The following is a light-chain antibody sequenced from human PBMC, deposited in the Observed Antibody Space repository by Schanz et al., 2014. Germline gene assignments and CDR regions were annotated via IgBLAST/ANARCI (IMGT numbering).Light chain of an antibody. CDR2: EGS. Sequence: QSALTQPASVSGSPGQSITISCTGTSSDVGSYNLVSWYQHHPGKAPKLMIYEGSKRPSGVSNRFSGSGSGNTASLTISGLQAEDEADYYCSSCTSSDTPWVFGGGTKLTVL. V-gene: IGLV2-14*02. CDR3: SSCTSSDTPWV. J-gene: IGLJ3*02. CDR1: SSDVGSYNL.